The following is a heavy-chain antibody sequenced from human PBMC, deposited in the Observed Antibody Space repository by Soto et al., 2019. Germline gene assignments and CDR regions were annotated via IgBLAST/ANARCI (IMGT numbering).Heavy chain of an antibody. Sequence: ASVKVSCKASGYTFTSYGINWVRQATGQGLEWMGWMNPNSGNTGYAQKFQGRVTMTRNTSISTAYMELSSLRSEDTAVYYCARGYCSSTSCSGYYYYMDVWGKGTTVTVSS. V-gene: IGHV1-8*02. D-gene: IGHD2-2*01. CDR3: ARGYCSSTSCSGYYYYMDV. CDR1: GYTFTSYG. J-gene: IGHJ6*03. CDR2: MNPNSGNT.